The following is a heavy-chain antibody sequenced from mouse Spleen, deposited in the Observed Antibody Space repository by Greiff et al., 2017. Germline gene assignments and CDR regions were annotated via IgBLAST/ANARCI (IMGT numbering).Heavy chain of an antibody. CDR3: ASLYYSNYERVVGYAMDY. CDR2: INPGSGGT. V-gene: IGHV1-54*01. Sequence: VQLQQSGAELVRPGTSVKVSCKASGYAFTNYLIEWVKQRPGQGLEWIGVINPGSGGTNYNEKFKGKATLTADKSSSTAYMQLSSLTSEDSAVYFCASLYYSNYERVVGYAMDYWGQGTSVTVSS. D-gene: IGHD2-5*01. CDR1: GYAFTNYL. J-gene: IGHJ4*01.